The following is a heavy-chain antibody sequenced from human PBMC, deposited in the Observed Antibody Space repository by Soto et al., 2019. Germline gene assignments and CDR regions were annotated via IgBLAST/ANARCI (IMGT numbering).Heavy chain of an antibody. V-gene: IGHV1-69*05. CDR2: IIPIFGTA. CDR3: ARDREYNWNYNWFDP. J-gene: IGHJ5*02. CDR1: GGTFSSYA. D-gene: IGHD1-7*01. Sequence: SVKVSCTASGGTFSSYAISWVRQAPGQGLEWMGGIIPIFGTANYAQKLQGRVTMTTDTSTSTAYMELRSLRSDDTAVYYCARDREYNWNYNWFDPWGQGTLVTVSS.